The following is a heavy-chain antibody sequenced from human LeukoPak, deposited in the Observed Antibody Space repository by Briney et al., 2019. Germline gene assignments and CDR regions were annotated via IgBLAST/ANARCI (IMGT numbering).Heavy chain of an antibody. Sequence: GGSLRLSCTASGFTFGDYSLSWVRPAPEKGLEWVGFIRRKGYGGTTEYAPSVKGRFIISRDDSKSTAYLQMNSLKTEDTAVYYCTRDHDFWSGPFDVWGKGTTVTVSS. D-gene: IGHD3-3*01. V-gene: IGHV3-49*04. CDR2: IRRKGYGGTT. J-gene: IGHJ6*04. CDR3: TRDHDFWSGPFDV. CDR1: GFTFGDYS.